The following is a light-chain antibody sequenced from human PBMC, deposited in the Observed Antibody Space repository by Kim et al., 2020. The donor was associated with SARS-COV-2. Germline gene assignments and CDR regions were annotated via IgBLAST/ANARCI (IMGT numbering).Light chain of an antibody. J-gene: IGKJ4*01. V-gene: IGKV3-20*01. Sequence: PGERATLSCRASQSVSSSYLAWYQQKPGQAPRLLLYHTSSRATGIPDRFSGSGSGTDFTLTISRLEPEDFAVYYCQQYGSSPLTFGGGTKV. CDR2: HTS. CDR3: QQYGSSPLT. CDR1: QSVSSSY.